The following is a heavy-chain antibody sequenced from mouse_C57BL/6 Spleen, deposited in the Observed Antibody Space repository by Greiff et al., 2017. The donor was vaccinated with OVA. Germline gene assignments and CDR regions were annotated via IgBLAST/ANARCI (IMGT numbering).Heavy chain of an antibody. CDR2: ISSGGSYT. CDR3: ARQRDCSGYYFDY. J-gene: IGHJ2*01. D-gene: IGHD3-2*02. Sequence: EVKLVESGGDLVKPGGSLKLSCAASGFTFSSYGMSWVRQTPDKRLEWVATISSGGSYTYYPDSVKGRFTISRDNAKNTLYLQMSSLKSEDTAMYYCARQRDCSGYYFDYWGQGTTLTVSS. V-gene: IGHV5-6*01. CDR1: GFTFSSYG.